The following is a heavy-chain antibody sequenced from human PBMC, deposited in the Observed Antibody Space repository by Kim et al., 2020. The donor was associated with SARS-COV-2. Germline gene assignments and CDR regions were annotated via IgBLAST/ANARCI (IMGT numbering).Heavy chain of an antibody. J-gene: IGHJ5*02. CDR3: ASSSSISVQGWFDP. V-gene: IGHV4-31*02. D-gene: IGHD6-13*01. Sequence: NPALKSRVTIAVDTSKNQFSLKLSSVTAGDTAVYYCASSSSISVQGWFDPWGQGTLVTVSS.